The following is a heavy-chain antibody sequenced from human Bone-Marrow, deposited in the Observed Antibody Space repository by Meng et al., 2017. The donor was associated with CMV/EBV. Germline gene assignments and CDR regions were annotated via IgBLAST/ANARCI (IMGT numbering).Heavy chain of an antibody. CDR3: ARGKRIRHWGPRRRVGDYDFDY. Sequence: GGSLRLSCAASGFTVSSNYMSWVRQAPGKGLEWVSVIYSGGSTYYADSVKGRFTISRDNSKNTLYLQMNSLRAEDTAVYYCARGKRIRHWGPRRRVGDYDFDYWGQGTLVTVSS. CDR1: GFTVSSNY. J-gene: IGHJ4*02. CDR2: IYSGGST. D-gene: IGHD4-17*01. V-gene: IGHV3-53*01.